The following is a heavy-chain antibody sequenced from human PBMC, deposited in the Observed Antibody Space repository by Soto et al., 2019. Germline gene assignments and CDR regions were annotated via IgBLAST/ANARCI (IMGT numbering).Heavy chain of an antibody. CDR3: ASHYPPDYYYYGMDV. CDR1: GYSFTSYW. V-gene: IGHV5-51*01. J-gene: IGHJ6*02. Sequence: GAALKISCKGSGYSFTSYWIGLVRQMPGKGLEWMGIIYPGASDTRYSPSFQGQVTISADKFISTAYLQWSSLKASDTAMYYCASHYPPDYYYYGMDVWGQGTTVTVSS. CDR2: IYPGASDT.